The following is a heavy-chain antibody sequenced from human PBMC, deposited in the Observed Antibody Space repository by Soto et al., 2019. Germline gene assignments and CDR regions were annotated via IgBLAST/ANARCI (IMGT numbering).Heavy chain of an antibody. Sequence: QVQLVESGGGLVKPGGSLRLSCAASGFTFSDYYMSWIRQAPGKGLEWVSYISSSSSYTNYADSVKGRFTISRDNAKNSLYLQMNSLRAEDTAVYYCARDSHISGCLVDYWGQGTLVTVSS. CDR3: ARDSHISGCLVDY. CDR1: GFTFSDYY. V-gene: IGHV3-11*06. CDR2: ISSSSSYT. D-gene: IGHD6-19*01. J-gene: IGHJ4*02.